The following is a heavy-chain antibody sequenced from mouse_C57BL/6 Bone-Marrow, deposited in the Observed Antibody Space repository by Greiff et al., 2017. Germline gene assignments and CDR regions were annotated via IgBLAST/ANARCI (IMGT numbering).Heavy chain of an antibody. CDR3: ASLQLFAY. Sequence: VQLQQSGPGLVQPSQSLSITCTVSGFSLTSYGVHWVRQSPGKGLEWLGVIWSGGSTDYNAAFISRLSISKDNSKSQVFFKMNSLQADDTAIYYCASLQLFAYWGQGTLVTVSA. CDR2: IWSGGST. J-gene: IGHJ3*01. CDR1: GFSLTSYG. D-gene: IGHD4-1*02. V-gene: IGHV2-2*01.